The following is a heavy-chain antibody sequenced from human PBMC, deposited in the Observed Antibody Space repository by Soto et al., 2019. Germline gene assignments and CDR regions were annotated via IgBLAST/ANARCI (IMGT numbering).Heavy chain of an antibody. J-gene: IGHJ5*02. CDR2: IKQDGSEK. V-gene: IGHV3-7*01. D-gene: IGHD3-3*01. Sequence: PGGSLRLSCAASGFTFSSYAMSWVRQAPGKGLEWVANIKQDGSEKYYVDSVKGRFTISRDNAKNSLYLQMNSLRAEDTAVYYCARASLYYDSWTPRPWFDPWGQGTLVTVSS. CDR1: GFTFSSYA. CDR3: ARASLYYDSWTPRPWFDP.